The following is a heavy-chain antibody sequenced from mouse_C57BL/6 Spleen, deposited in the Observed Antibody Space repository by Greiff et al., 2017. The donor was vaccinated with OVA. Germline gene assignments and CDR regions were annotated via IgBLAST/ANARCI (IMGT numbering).Heavy chain of an antibody. CDR3: ARRYSTPSAMDY. CDR1: GYTFTSYW. CDR2: INPSDGET. V-gene: IGHV1-61*01. J-gene: IGHJ4*01. Sequence: QVQLQQPGAELVRPGSSVKLSCKASGYTFTSYWMHWVKQRPGQGLDWIGNINPSDGETNYNQNLKNKATLSVDKSSSTAYMLLSSLTSEDSAVYYCARRYSTPSAMDYWGQGTSVTVSS. D-gene: IGHD2-5*01.